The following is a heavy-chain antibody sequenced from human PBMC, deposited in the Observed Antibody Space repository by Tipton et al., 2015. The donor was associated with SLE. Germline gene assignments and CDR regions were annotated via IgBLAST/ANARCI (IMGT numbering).Heavy chain of an antibody. CDR2: IYFSGTT. CDR1: GGSINNYF. V-gene: IGHV4-59*08. CDR3: ARWASGTYDFDY. Sequence: TLSLTCNVSGGSINNYFWSWIRQPPGKGLEWIGFIYFSGTTTYNPSLQSRVTFSVDTSKNQFSLKLKSVTAADTAVYYCARWASGTYDFDYWGPGTPVTVSS. J-gene: IGHJ4*01. D-gene: IGHD1-26*01.